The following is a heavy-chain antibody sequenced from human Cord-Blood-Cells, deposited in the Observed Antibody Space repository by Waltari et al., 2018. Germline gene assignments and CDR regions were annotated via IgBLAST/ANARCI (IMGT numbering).Heavy chain of an antibody. CDR1: GFTFSSYS. J-gene: IGHJ6*03. CDR3: ARDERYVGADYDILTGYYYYYYMDV. D-gene: IGHD3-9*01. Sequence: EVQLVESGGGLVKPGGSLRLSCAASGFTFSSYSMNWVRQAPGKGREWGTSISSSSSYIYYADSVKGRFTISRDNAKNSLYLQMNSLRAEDTAVYYCARDERYVGADYDILTGYYYYYYMDVWGKGTTVTVSS. CDR2: ISSSSSYI. V-gene: IGHV3-21*01.